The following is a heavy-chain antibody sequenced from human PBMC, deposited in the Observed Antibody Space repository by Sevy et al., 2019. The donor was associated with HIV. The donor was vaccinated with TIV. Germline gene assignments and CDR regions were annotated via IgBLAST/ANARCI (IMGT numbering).Heavy chain of an antibody. D-gene: IGHD5-12*01. Sequence: GGSLRLSCAASGFTFSNYDMNWVRQAPGKGEEWISYISSDSSRIYYADAVKGRRTISRNKAKNSLYVQMNGLRAEDTAVYYCAIETGYTDQGVDGWGQGTTVTISS. CDR3: AIETGYTDQGVDG. J-gene: IGHJ6*01. CDR1: GFTFSNYD. CDR2: ISSDSSRI. V-gene: IGHV3-48*01.